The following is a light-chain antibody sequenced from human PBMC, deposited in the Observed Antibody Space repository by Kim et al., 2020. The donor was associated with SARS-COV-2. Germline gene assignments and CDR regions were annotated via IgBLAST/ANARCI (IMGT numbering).Light chain of an antibody. Sequence: DIQMTQSPSSLSASVGDRVTITCRASQSISSYLNWYQQKPGKAPKLLIYDAYSLQSGVPSRFSGSGSGTDFTLTISSLQPEDFATYYCKQSYSTLTYTFGQGTKLEI. CDR1: QSISSY. J-gene: IGKJ2*01. V-gene: IGKV1-39*01. CDR3: KQSYSTLTYT. CDR2: DAY.